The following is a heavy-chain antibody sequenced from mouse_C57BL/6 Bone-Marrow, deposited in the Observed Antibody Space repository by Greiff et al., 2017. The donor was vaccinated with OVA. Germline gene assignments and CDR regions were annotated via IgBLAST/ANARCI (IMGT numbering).Heavy chain of an antibody. CDR3: AREKLWHFDY. V-gene: IGHV5-4*01. D-gene: IGHD1-1*02. Sequence: EVQGVESGGGLVKPGGSLKLSCAASGFTFSSYAMSWVRQTPEKRLEWVATISAGGSYTYYTHNVKGRFTVSRDNAKNNLYLQMSHLKSEDTAMYYCAREKLWHFDYWGQGTTLTVSS. CDR1: GFTFSSYA. CDR2: ISAGGSYT. J-gene: IGHJ2*01.